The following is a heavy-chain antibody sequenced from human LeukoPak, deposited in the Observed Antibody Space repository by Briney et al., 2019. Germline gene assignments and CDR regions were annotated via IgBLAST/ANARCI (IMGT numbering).Heavy chain of an antibody. CDR3: AREVTTWFDP. D-gene: IGHD4-17*01. J-gene: IGHJ5*02. Sequence: PSETLSLTCTVSGGSISSSDYYWGWIRQPPGKGLEWIGSIYYSGRTYYNPSLKGRVTISVDTSKNQCSLKLSSVTAADTAVYYCAREVTTWFDPWGQGTLVTVSS. CDR1: GGSISSSDYY. V-gene: IGHV4-39*02. CDR2: IYYSGRT.